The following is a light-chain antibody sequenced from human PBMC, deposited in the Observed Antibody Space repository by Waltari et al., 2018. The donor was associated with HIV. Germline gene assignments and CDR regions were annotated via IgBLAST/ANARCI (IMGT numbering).Light chain of an antibody. CDR3: CSYADNYPVV. V-gene: IGLV2-11*01. CDR2: DVD. J-gene: IGLJ2*01. CDR1: SRDVGGYNY. Sequence: QSALTQPRSVSGSPGQSVTISCTGTSRDVGGYNYVSWYQQHPGKAPKFMIYDVDKRPSAVPDRFSGSKSGNTASLTISGLQAEDEADYYCCSYADNYPVVFGGGTKLTVL.